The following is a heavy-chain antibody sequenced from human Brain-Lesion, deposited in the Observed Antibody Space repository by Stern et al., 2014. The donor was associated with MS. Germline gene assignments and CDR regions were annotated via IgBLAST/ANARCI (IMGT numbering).Heavy chain of an antibody. V-gene: IGHV3-74*02. CDR3: ARGERWFDS. D-gene: IGHD3-10*01. CDR2: VNNDGRRT. Sequence: EVQLEESGGGLVQPGGSLRLPCAASGFTFSNYWMHWVRQAPGKGLVWVSRVNNDGRRTSYADSVNGRFTMSRDNAKNTLYLQMNSLRVEDTAIYYCARGERWFDSWGQGTLVTVSS. CDR1: GFTFSNYW. J-gene: IGHJ5*01.